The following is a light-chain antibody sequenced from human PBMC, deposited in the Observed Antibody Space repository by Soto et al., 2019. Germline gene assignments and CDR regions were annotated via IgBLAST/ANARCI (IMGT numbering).Light chain of an antibody. Sequence: EIVLMQSPGTLFLSPGERATLSCRASQTVSSSYLAWYQQRPGQAPRLLIYAASTRATGIPDRFSGSESGTDFTLAISRLEPEDFAVYYCQQYGSSPLIPFGQGTRLEIK. J-gene: IGKJ5*01. CDR2: AAS. CDR1: QTVSSSY. CDR3: QQYGSSPLIP. V-gene: IGKV3-20*01.